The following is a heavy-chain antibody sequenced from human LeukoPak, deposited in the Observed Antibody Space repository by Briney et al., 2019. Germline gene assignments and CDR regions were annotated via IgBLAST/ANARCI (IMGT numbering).Heavy chain of an antibody. J-gene: IGHJ4*02. V-gene: IGHV3-30-3*01. CDR2: ISYDGSNK. D-gene: IGHD3-10*01. CDR3: ARDYPDLGYYGSGSYPSIDY. CDR1: GFTFSSYA. Sequence: GRSLRLSCAASGFTFSSYAMHWVRQAPGKGLEWVAVISYDGSNKYYADSVKGRFTISRDNSKNTLYLQMNSLRAEDTAVYYCARDYPDLGYYGSGSYPSIDYWGQGTLVTVSS.